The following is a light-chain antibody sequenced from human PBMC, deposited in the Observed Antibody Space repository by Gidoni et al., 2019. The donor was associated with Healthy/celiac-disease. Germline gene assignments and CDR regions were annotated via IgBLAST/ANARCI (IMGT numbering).Light chain of an antibody. V-gene: IGKV2-28*01. CDR3: MQALQTQLT. J-gene: IGKJ4*01. CDR2: LGS. CDR1: QSLLHSNGYNY. Sequence: DIVMTQSPLSLPVTPGEPASISCRSSQSLLHSNGYNYLDWYLQKPGQSPQLLIYLGSNRAAGVPDRFSGSGSGTDLTLKISRVEAEEVGVYYCMQALQTQLTFGGGTKVEIK.